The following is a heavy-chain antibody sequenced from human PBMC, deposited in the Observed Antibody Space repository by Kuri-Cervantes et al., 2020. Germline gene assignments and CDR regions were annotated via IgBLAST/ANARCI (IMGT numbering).Heavy chain of an antibody. CDR1: GFTFSSYW. CDR3: ARTYYSDSSGYY. V-gene: IGHV3-7*01. CDR2: IKQDGSEK. D-gene: IGHD3-22*01. Sequence: GESLKISCAASGFTFSSYWMSWVRQAPGKGLEWVANIKQDGSEKYYVDSVKGRFTISRDNAKNSLYLQMNSLRAEDTAVYYCARTYYSDSSGYYWGQGTLVTFYS. J-gene: IGHJ4*02.